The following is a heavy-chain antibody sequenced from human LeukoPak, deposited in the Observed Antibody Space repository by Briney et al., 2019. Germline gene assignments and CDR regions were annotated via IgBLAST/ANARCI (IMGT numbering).Heavy chain of an antibody. CDR3: AKTTYASNSSGWYNHFDY. D-gene: IGHD6-19*01. V-gene: IGHV3-23*01. CDR1: GFTFSSYA. Sequence: GGSLRLSCAASGFTFSSYAMSWVRQAPGKGLEWVSTISSSGYSTYYADSVKGRFTISRDNSKNTLYLQLNSLRAEDTTVYYCAKTTYASNSSGWYNHFDYWGQGTLVTVSS. J-gene: IGHJ4*02. CDR2: ISSSGYST.